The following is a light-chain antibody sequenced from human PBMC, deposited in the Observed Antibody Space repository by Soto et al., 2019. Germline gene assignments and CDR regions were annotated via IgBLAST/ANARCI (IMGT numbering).Light chain of an antibody. CDR3: AAWDDSLNGWV. CDR2: TND. CDR1: SFNIGRNP. Sequence: QSVLTQPPSASGTPGQRVTISCSGSSFNIGRNPVNWYQQFPGTAPKLLIYTNDQRPSGVPDRLSGSKSGTSASLAISGLQSEDEADYYCAAWDDSLNGWVFGGGTKLTVL. J-gene: IGLJ3*02. V-gene: IGLV1-44*01.